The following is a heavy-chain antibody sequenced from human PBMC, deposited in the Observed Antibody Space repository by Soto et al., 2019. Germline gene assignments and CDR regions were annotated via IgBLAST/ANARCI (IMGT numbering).Heavy chain of an antibody. D-gene: IGHD3-3*01. V-gene: IGHV3-11*01. CDR3: ASHYDMWSGYLSPVDY. Sequence: GGSLRLSCAASRYTFSDYYMSWIRQAPGKGLEWISYIDTSGTKIYYADSVKGRFTITRDNAKNSLYLEMNSLRDEDTAVFYCASHYDMWSGYLSPVDYWGQGTLVTVSS. CDR2: IDTSGTKI. J-gene: IGHJ4*02. CDR1: RYTFSDYY.